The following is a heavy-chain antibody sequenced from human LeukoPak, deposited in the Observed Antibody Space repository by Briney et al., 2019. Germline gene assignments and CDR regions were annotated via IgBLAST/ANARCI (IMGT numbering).Heavy chain of an antibody. CDR1: GYSFTSYW. V-gene: IGHV1-18*04. CDR3: ARVVVVVPALSYYYYMDV. D-gene: IGHD2-2*01. Sequence: KISCKGSGYSFTSYWIGWVRQAPGQGLEWMGWISAYNGNTNYAQKLQGRVTMTTDTSTSTAYMELRSLRSDDTAVYYCARVVVVVPALSYYYYMDVWGKGTTVTVSS. CDR2: ISAYNGNT. J-gene: IGHJ6*03.